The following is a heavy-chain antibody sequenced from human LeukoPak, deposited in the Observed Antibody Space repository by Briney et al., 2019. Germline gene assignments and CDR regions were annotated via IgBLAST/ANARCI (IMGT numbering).Heavy chain of an antibody. Sequence: PGGSLRLSCAASGFTFSSYGMHWVRQAPGKGLEWVAVISYDGSNKYYADSVKGRFTISRDNSKNTLYLQMNSLRAEDTAVYYCAKDLEGYELLWFGPPDYWGQGTLVTVSS. CDR1: GFTFSSYG. CDR3: AKDLEGYELLWFGPPDY. V-gene: IGHV3-30*18. CDR2: ISYDGSNK. D-gene: IGHD3-10*01. J-gene: IGHJ4*02.